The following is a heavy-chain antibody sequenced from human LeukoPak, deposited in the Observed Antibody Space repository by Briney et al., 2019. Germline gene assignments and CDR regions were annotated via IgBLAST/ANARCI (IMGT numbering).Heavy chain of an antibody. CDR3: ARDHTQWPTHRYFQH. Sequence: ASVKVSCKASGYTFTSYYMHWVRQAPGQGLEWMGIINPSGGSTSYAQKFQGRVTMTRDTSTSTVYMELSSLRSEDTAVYYCARDHTQWPTHRYFQHWGRGTLVTVSS. J-gene: IGHJ1*01. D-gene: IGHD6-19*01. V-gene: IGHV1-46*01. CDR2: INPSGGST. CDR1: GYTFTSYY.